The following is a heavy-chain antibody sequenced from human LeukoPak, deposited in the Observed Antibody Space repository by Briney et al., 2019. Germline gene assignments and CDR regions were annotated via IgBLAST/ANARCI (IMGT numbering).Heavy chain of an antibody. D-gene: IGHD2-21*01. CDR2: LSYIGSDK. V-gene: IGHV3-30-3*01. Sequence: GGPLGLPFEAPGFTFTSFVRHGSGQLPAKGREGLPVLSYIGSDKYYADSVKGRFTISRDDSKNTLNLQMNSLRAEDTAIYYCARLKTPHCAGDCGPRFDYWGQGTLVTVSS. CDR3: ARLKTPHCAGDCGPRFDY. CDR1: GFTFTSFV. J-gene: IGHJ4*02.